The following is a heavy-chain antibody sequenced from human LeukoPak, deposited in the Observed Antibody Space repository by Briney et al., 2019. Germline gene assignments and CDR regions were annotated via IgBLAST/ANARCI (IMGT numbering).Heavy chain of an antibody. Sequence: GGSLRLSCAASGFTFSSYSMNWVRQAPGKGLEWVSSISDSSSDICYADSVKGRFTISRDNAKNSLYLQMNSLRAEDTAVYYCARVDYWGQGTLVTVSS. J-gene: IGHJ4*02. CDR1: GFTFSSYS. CDR3: ARVDY. CDR2: ISDSSSDI. V-gene: IGHV3-21*01.